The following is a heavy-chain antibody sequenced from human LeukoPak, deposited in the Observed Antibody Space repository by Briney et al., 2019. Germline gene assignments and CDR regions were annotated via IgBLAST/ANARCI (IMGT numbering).Heavy chain of an antibody. CDR3: ARCIAAAGTPPDY. D-gene: IGHD6-13*01. CDR1: GGSISSYY. V-gene: IGHV4-59*01. CDR2: IYYSGST. Sequence: PSETLSLTCTVAGGSISSYYWSSIRQPPGKGLEWVGYIYYSGSTNYNPSLKSRVTISVDTSKNQFSLRLSSVTAADTAVYYCARCIAAAGTPPDYWGQGTLVTVSS. J-gene: IGHJ4*02.